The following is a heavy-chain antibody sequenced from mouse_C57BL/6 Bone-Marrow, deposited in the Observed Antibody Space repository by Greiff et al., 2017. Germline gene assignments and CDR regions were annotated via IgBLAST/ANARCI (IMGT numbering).Heavy chain of an antibody. CDR1: GYTFTSYW. D-gene: IGHD3-2*02. CDR3: ARGGLRLVAY. CDR2: IYPGSGST. V-gene: IGHV1-55*01. J-gene: IGHJ3*01. Sequence: QVQLKQPGAELVKPGASVKMSCKASGYTFTSYWITWVKQRPGQGLEWIGAIYPGSGSTNYNEKFKSKATLTVDTSSNTAYMQLSSLTSEDSAVYYCARGGLRLVAYWGQGTLVTVSA.